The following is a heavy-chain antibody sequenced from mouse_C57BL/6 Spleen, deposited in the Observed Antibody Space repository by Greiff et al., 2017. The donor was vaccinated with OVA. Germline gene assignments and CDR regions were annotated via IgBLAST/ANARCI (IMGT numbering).Heavy chain of an antibody. J-gene: IGHJ2*01. CDR2: FHPYNDDT. D-gene: IGHD2-3*01. CDR1: GYTFTTYP. Sequence: QVQLKESGAELVKPGASVKMSCKASGYTFTTYPIEWMKQNHGKSLEWIGNFHPYNDDTKYNEKFKGKATLTVEKSSSTVYLELSRLTSDDSAVYYCARGDDGLDYFDYWGQGTTLTVSS. CDR3: ARGDDGLDYFDY. V-gene: IGHV1-47*01.